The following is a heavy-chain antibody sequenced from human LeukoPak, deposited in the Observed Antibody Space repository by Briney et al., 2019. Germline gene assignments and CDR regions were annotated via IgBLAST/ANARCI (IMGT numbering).Heavy chain of an antibody. V-gene: IGHV5-10-1*01. J-gene: IGHJ6*04. Sequence: GESLRISCKGSGYSFTSYWISWVRQMPGKGLEWMGRIDPSDSYTNYSPSFQGHVTISADKSISTAYLQWSSLKASDTAVYYCARLTVVVPAAHYYYYGMDVWGKGTTVTVSS. CDR1: GYSFTSYW. CDR2: IDPSDSYT. CDR3: ARLTVVVPAAHYYYYGMDV. D-gene: IGHD2-2*01.